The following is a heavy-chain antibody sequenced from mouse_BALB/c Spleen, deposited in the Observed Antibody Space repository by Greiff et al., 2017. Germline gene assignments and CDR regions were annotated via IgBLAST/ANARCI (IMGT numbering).Heavy chain of an antibody. V-gene: IGHV5-4*02. CDR2: ISDGGSYT. CDR3: AREEYGNSYAMDY. J-gene: IGHJ4*01. Sequence: EVMLVESGGGLVKPGGSLKLSCAASGFTFSDYYMYWVRQTPEKRLEWVATISDGGSYTYYPDSVKGRFTISRDKAKNNLYLQMSSLKSEDTAMYYCAREEYGNSYAMDYWGQGTSVTVSA. D-gene: IGHD2-10*02. CDR1: GFTFSDYY.